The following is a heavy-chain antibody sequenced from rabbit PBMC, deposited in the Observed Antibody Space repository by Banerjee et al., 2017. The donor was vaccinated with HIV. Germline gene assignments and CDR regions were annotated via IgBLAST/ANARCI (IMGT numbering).Heavy chain of an antibody. CDR3: ARDLAGVIGWNFNL. J-gene: IGHJ4*01. D-gene: IGHD4-1*01. Sequence: QEQLKETGGGLVQPGGSLTLSCKASGFDFSGYYMSWVRQAPGKGLEWIACINSNTGNTVYASWAKGPFTISKTSSTTVTLQMTSLTAADTATYYCARDLAGVIGWNFNLWGPGTLVTVS. V-gene: IGHV1S45*01. CDR2: INSNTGNT. CDR1: GFDFSGYYM.